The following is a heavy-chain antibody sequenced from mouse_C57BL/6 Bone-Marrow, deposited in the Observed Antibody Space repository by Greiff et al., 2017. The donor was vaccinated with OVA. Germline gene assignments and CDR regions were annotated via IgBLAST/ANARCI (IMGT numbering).Heavy chain of an antibody. Sequence: EVNVVESGGGLVQPGGSLKLSCAASGFTFSDYYMCWFRQTPEKRLEWVAYISNGGGSTYYPDTVKGRFTISRDNAKNTLYLQMSRLKSEDTAMYYCARRLYHGGFAYWGQGTLVTVSA. D-gene: IGHD2-1*01. CDR2: ISNGGGST. CDR1: GFTFSDYY. CDR3: ARRLYHGGFAY. J-gene: IGHJ3*01. V-gene: IGHV5-12*01.